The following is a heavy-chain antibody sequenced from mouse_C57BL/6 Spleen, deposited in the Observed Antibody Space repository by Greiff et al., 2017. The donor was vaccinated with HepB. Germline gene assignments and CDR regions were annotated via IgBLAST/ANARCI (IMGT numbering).Heavy chain of an antibody. D-gene: IGHD1-1*01. CDR3: ARGIDYYGSSWFAY. V-gene: IGHV3-6*01. CDR2: ISYDGSN. Sequence: EVQLQQSGPGLVKPSQSLSLTCSVTGYSITSGYYWNWIRQFPGNKLEWMGYISYDGSNNYNPSLKNRISITRDTSKNQFFLKLNSVTTEDTATYYCARGIDYYGSSWFAYWGQGTLVTVSA. CDR1: GYSITSGYY. J-gene: IGHJ3*01.